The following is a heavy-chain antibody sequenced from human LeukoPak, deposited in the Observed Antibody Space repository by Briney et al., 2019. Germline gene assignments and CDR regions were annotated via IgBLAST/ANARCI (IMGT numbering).Heavy chain of an antibody. CDR2: IKQDGSEK. Sequence: GGSLRLSCAASGFTFSSYWMSWVRQAPGKGLEWVANIKQDGSEKYYVDSVKGRFTISRDNSKNTLYLQMNSLRAEDTAVYYCAKDLDYGHTFWGQGTLVTVSS. CDR1: GFTFSSYW. D-gene: IGHD4-17*01. V-gene: IGHV3-7*03. CDR3: AKDLDYGHTF. J-gene: IGHJ4*02.